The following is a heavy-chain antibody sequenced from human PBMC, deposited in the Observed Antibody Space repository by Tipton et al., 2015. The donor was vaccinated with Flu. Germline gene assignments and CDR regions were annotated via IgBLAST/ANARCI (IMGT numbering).Heavy chain of an antibody. D-gene: IGHD6-19*01. CDR1: GYSITSGYY. CDR2: FYHGKST. V-gene: IGHV4-38-2*02. Sequence: TLSLTCSVSGYSITSGYYWGWIRQPPGKGLEWIGSFYHGKSTFYNPSLKSRVAMSEDTAKNQFSLILSSVTAADTAVYYCVRVMDYRGLKQWDLGTLNYWGQGILVTVSS. J-gene: IGHJ4*02. CDR3: VRVMDYRGLKQWDLGTLNY.